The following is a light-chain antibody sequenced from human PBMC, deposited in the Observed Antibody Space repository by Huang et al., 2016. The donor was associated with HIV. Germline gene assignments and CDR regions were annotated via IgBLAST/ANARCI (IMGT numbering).Light chain of an antibody. CDR3: QQRGSWPRT. CDR2: DAS. J-gene: IGKJ2*01. V-gene: IGKV3-11*01. CDR1: QRVGTY. Sequence: EVVLTQSPATLSLSLGQRATLACRARQRVGTYLAWYQQKPGQPPRLLIYDASDRATGIPARFSGSGSGTDFTLTISTLEPEYFALYYCQQRGSWPRTFGQGTKLEIK.